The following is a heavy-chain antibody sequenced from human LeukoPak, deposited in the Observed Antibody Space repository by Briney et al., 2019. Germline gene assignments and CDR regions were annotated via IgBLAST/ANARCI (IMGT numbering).Heavy chain of an antibody. D-gene: IGHD4-17*01. Sequence: QPGGSLRLSCAASGFTFSSYAMHWVRQAPGKGLEWVAVISFDGSNKYYADSVKGRFTISRDNSKNTLYLQMNSLRAEDTAVYYCARDKAVTTMGGWFDPWGQGTLVTVSS. CDR2: ISFDGSNK. CDR1: GFTFSSYA. J-gene: IGHJ5*02. CDR3: ARDKAVTTMGGWFDP. V-gene: IGHV3-30-3*01.